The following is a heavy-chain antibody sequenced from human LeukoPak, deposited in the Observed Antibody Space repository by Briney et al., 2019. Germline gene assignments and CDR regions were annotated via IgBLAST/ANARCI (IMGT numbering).Heavy chain of an antibody. Sequence: SETLSLTCTVSGGSISGYYWSWIRQSPGKGLEWIGYTKYGGATNYNPSLKSRVAVSVDTSKNQFSLNLSAVTAADTAVYYCARHGHDTDNYEAHFDYWGQGTLVTVSS. CDR2: TKYGGAT. J-gene: IGHJ4*02. V-gene: IGHV4-59*08. D-gene: IGHD3-3*01. CDR1: GGSISGYY. CDR3: ARHGHDTDNYEAHFDY.